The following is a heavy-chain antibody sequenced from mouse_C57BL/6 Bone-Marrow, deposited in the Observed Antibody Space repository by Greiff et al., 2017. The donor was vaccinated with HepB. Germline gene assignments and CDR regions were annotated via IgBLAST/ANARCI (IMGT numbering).Heavy chain of an antibody. Sequence: QVQLQQSGAELVRPGASVTLSCKASGYTFTDYEMHWVKQTPVHGLEWIGAIDPETGGTAYNQKFKGKAILTVDKSSSTAYMQLSSLTSEDSAVYYCARYGSSYAGGYWGQGTTLTVSS. CDR3: ARYGSSYAGGY. CDR2: IDPETGGT. D-gene: IGHD1-1*01. J-gene: IGHJ2*01. CDR1: GYTFTDYE. V-gene: IGHV1-15*01.